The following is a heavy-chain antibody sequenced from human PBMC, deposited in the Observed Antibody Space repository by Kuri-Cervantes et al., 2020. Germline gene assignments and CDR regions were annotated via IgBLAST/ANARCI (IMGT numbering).Heavy chain of an antibody. Sequence: GESLKISCAASGFTVSSNYMSWVRQAPGKGLEWVSVIYSGGSTYYADSVKGRITISRDNSKNTLYLQMNSLRAEDTAVYYCARDGRIAVAGVTYDAFDIWGQGTMVTVSS. J-gene: IGHJ3*02. CDR3: ARDGRIAVAGVTYDAFDI. CDR1: GFTVSSNY. V-gene: IGHV3-53*05. CDR2: IYSGGST. D-gene: IGHD6-19*01.